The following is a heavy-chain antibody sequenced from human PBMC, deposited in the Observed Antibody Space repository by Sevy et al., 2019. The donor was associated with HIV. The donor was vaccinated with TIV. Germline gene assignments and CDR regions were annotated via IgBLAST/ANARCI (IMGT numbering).Heavy chain of an antibody. CDR2: IYTGDNT. J-gene: IGHJ3*02. CDR1: GFTVNSNY. V-gene: IGHV3-53*01. CDR3: ARLSVYYYDSDGYYTTGNAFDI. D-gene: IGHD3-22*01. Sequence: GGSLRLSCAATGFTVNSNYMSWVRQAPGKGLEWVSIIYTGDNTYYTDSVKGRFTISRDNSKNTLCLQMNSLRAEDTAVYYCARLSVYYYDSDGYYTTGNAFDIWGQGTMVTVSS.